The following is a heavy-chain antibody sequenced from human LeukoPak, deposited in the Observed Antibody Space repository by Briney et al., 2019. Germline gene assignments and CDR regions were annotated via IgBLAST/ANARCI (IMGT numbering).Heavy chain of an antibody. D-gene: IGHD3-22*01. CDR2: IRSSSSYI. J-gene: IGHJ4*02. Sequence: GRCLRLSCAASVFTFSSYNMNWVRQAPGKGLEWVSSIRSSSSYIYYADSAKGRFTISRDNATHSLYLQTNSLRAEDTAVYYCARDWVAYDSSGYRTFDYWGQGTLVTVSS. CDR3: ARDWVAYDSSGYRTFDY. CDR1: VFTFSSYN. V-gene: IGHV3-21*01.